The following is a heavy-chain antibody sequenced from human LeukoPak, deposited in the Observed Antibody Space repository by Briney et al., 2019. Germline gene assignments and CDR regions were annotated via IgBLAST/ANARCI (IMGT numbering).Heavy chain of an antibody. D-gene: IGHD3-10*01. CDR1: GFTFSTYV. CDR3: ARVVAGSVYNSGMDV. CDR2: ILYDGSNK. J-gene: IGHJ6*02. Sequence: GRSLRLSCAASGFTFSTYVMHWVRQAPGKGLQWVAVILYDGSNKYFADSVKGRFIISRGNSKNTLYLQMNSLTAEDTAVYYCARVVAGSVYNSGMDVWGQGTTVTVSS. V-gene: IGHV3-30*01.